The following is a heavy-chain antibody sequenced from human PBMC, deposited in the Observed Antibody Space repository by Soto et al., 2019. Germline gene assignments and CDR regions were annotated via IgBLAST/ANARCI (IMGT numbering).Heavy chain of an antibody. CDR1: GYTFTSYA. V-gene: IGHV1-3*01. CDR3: ARDEDY. CDR2: INAGNGKT. Sequence: QVQLVQSGAEVKKPGASVKVSCTASGYTFTSYAMHWVRQAPGQRLEWMGWINAGNGKTKYSQKFQGRVTITRDTSASKAYMELSSLTSEDTAVYYCARDEDYWGQGTLVTVSS. J-gene: IGHJ4*02.